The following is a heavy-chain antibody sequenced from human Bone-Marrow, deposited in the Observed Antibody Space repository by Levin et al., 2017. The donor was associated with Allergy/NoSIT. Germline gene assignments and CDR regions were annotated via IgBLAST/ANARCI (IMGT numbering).Heavy chain of an antibody. Sequence: QPGGSLRLSCAASGFTFSSYAMHWVRQAPGKGLEWVAVISYDGSNKYYADSVKGRFTISRDNSKNTLYLQMNSLRAEDTAVYYCAREGPGQSYDSSGYYGYYYDGMDVWGQGTTVTVSS. D-gene: IGHD3-22*01. CDR1: GFTFSSYA. V-gene: IGHV3-30-3*01. J-gene: IGHJ6*02. CDR2: ISYDGSNK. CDR3: AREGPGQSYDSSGYYGYYYDGMDV.